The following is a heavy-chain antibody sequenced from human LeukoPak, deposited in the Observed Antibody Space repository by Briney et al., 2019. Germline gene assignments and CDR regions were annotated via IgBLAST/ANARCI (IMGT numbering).Heavy chain of an antibody. CDR1: GFTFSSYG. Sequence: GGSLRLSCAASGFTFSSYGMHWVRQAPGKGLEWVAVISYDGSNKYYADSVKGRFTISGDNSKNTLYLQMNSLRVEDTAVYYCAREAYGDWGQGTLVTVSS. D-gene: IGHD3-10*01. CDR3: AREAYGD. CDR2: ISYDGSNK. J-gene: IGHJ4*02. V-gene: IGHV3-30*03.